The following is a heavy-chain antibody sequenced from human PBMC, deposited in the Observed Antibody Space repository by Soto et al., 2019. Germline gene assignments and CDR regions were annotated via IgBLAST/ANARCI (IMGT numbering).Heavy chain of an antibody. J-gene: IGHJ2*01. D-gene: IGHD1-26*01. CDR2: INHSGST. V-gene: IGHV4-34*01. Sequence: QVQLQQWGAGLLKPSETLSLTCAVYGGSFSGYYWSWIRQPPGKGLEWIGEINHSGSTNYNPSLKSRVTISVDTSKNQFSQKLSSVTAADTAVYYCARPVYSGSSTHWYFDLWGRGTLVTVSS. CDR3: ARPVYSGSSTHWYFDL. CDR1: GGSFSGYY.